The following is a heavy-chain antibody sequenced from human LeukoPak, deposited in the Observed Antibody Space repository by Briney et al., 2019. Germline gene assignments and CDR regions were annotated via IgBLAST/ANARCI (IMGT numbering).Heavy chain of an antibody. CDR3: ARSTSRIWSGADY. J-gene: IGHJ4*02. CDR2: ISSSGSTI. D-gene: IGHD3-3*01. CDR1: GFTFSDYY. Sequence: PGGSLRLSCAASGFTFSDYYMSWIRQAPGKGLEWVSYISSSGSTIYYADSVRGRFTISRDNAKNSLYLQMNSLRAEDTAVYYCARSTSRIWSGADYWGQGTLVTVSS. V-gene: IGHV3-11*04.